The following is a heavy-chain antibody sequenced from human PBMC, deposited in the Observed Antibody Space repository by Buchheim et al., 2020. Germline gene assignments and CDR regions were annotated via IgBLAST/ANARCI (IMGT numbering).Heavy chain of an antibody. Sequence: VQLLDSGGGLVQPGGSLRLSCEASGFVFRNYGMSWVRQAPGKGLEWVSTFSGRGGSTYYADSVKGRLTISRDDSQKKPFLEMNNLRPDDTATYYCAKFGMATVEYFEYWGQGT. CDR2: FSGRGGST. V-gene: IGHV3-23*01. CDR3: AKFGMATVEYFEY. CDR1: GFVFRNYG. D-gene: IGHD5-24*01. J-gene: IGHJ4*02.